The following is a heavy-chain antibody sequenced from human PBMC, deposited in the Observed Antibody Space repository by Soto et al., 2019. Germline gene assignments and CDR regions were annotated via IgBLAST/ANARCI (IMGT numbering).Heavy chain of an antibody. CDR2: IKGGNGHT. CDR1: GYTFTSYA. D-gene: IGHD4-17*01. J-gene: IGHJ6*03. CDR3: ARDGDYYGDFEDAWEFDYYDYYMDV. Sequence: QVRLVQSGAEVKKPGASVKVSCKASGYTFTSYAMHWVRQAPGQRREWMGWIKGGNGHTKYSQKFQGRVNITRDTSARTAYMELSRLRSQDTAVYYCARDGDYYGDFEDAWEFDYYDYYMDVWGKGTTVTVSS. V-gene: IGHV1-3*01.